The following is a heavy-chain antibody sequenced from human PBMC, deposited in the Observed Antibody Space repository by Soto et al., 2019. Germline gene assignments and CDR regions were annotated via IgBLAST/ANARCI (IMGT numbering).Heavy chain of an antibody. V-gene: IGHV3-11*01. CDR2: ISSSSDTI. Sequence: GGSLRLSCAASGFTFSDYYMSWIRQAPGKGLEWVSYISSSSDTIYYADSVKGRFTISRDNAKNSLYLEMNSLRAEDTAVYYCARDATYYDFWNNYRQVYWGQGILVTVSS. J-gene: IGHJ4*02. CDR1: GFTFSDYY. CDR3: ARDATYYDFWNNYRQVY. D-gene: IGHD3-3*01.